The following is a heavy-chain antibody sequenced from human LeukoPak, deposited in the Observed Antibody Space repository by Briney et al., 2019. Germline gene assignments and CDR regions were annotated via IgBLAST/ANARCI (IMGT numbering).Heavy chain of an antibody. Sequence: PSETLSLTCTVSGGSISSYYWSWISQTPGKGLECVGYIYYSGSTNYNPSLKNRVTISVDTSKNQFSLKLSSVTAADTAVYYCARLSNYGIYYFDYWGQGTLVTVSS. CDR1: GGSISSYY. V-gene: IGHV4-59*01. CDR2: IYYSGST. J-gene: IGHJ4*02. D-gene: IGHD3-10*01. CDR3: ARLSNYGIYYFDY.